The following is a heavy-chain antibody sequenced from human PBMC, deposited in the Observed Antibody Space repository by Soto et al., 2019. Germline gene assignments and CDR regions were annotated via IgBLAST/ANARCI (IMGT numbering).Heavy chain of an antibody. Sequence: SETLSLTCTVSGASISSYYWSWIRQPPGKGLEWIGHISYSGNPDYNPSLNSRVTISVDTSKNQFSLKLTSVTAADTAVYYCARHYSADPFDYWGQGTLVTVSS. CDR1: GASISSYY. J-gene: IGHJ4*02. V-gene: IGHV4-59*08. CDR3: ARHYSADPFDY. D-gene: IGHD2-21*01. CDR2: ISYSGNP.